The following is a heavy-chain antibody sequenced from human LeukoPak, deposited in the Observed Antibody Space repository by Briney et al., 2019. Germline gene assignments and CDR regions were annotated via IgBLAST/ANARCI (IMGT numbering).Heavy chain of an antibody. Sequence: GGSPRLSCAASGFTFSSYWMSWVRQAPGRGLEWVANIKQDGSEKYYVDSVKGRFTISRDNAKNSLYLQMNSLRAEDTAVYYCARDRDRLLGYCSGGSCPGAFDIWGQGTMVTVSS. V-gene: IGHV3-7*01. CDR3: ARDRDRLLGYCSGGSCPGAFDI. D-gene: IGHD2-15*01. CDR2: IKQDGSEK. CDR1: GFTFSSYW. J-gene: IGHJ3*02.